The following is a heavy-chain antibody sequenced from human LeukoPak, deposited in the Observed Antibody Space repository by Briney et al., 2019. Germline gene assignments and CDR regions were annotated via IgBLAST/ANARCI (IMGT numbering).Heavy chain of an antibody. CDR3: AKVGGRSSSLYYGMDV. CDR1: GFMFSNFA. V-gene: IGHV3-23*01. CDR2: IYYSGGNT. D-gene: IGHD6-13*01. J-gene: IGHJ6*02. Sequence: GGSLRLSCAASGFMFSNFAMSWVRQAPGKGLEWVSTIYYSGGNTYSADSVKGRFTISRDNAKNTLYLQMNSLRAEDTAVYYCAKVGGRSSSLYYGMDVWGQGTTVTVSS.